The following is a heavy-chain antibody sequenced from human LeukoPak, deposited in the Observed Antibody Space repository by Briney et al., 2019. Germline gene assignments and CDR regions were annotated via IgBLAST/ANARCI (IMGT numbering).Heavy chain of an antibody. V-gene: IGHV5-10-1*01. CDR2: IDPSGSYT. CDR1: GYSFTSYW. J-gene: IGHJ5*02. CDR3: ARQYCSGGSCYPNWFDP. D-gene: IGHD2-15*01. Sequence: GESLKISCKGSGYSFTSYWISWVRQMPGKGLEWMGRIDPSGSYTNYSPSFQGHVTISAAKSISTAYLQWSSLKASDTAMYYCARQYCSGGSCYPNWFDPWGQGTLVTVSS.